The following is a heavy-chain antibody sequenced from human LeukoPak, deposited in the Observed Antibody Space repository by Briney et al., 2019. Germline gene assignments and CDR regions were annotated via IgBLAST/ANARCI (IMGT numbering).Heavy chain of an antibody. J-gene: IGHJ4*02. V-gene: IGHV1-69*06. CDR3: AREYGPTGFDY. CDR1: GGTFSMYA. CDR2: IIPIFGTA. Sequence: ASVKVSCKASGGTFSMYAISWVRQAPGQGLEWMGRIIPIFGTANYAQKFQGRVTITADKSTSTAYMELSSLRSEDTAVYYCAREYGPTGFDYWGQGTLVTVSS. D-gene: IGHD4/OR15-4a*01.